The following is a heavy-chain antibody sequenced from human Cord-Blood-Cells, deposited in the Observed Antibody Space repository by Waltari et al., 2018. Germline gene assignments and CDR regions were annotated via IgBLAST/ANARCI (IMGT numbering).Heavy chain of an antibody. Sequence: QVQLQQWGAGLLKPSETLSLTCAVYGGSFSGYYWSWIRPPPGKGVEWIGEINHIGSTNCNPSLKSLLTISVDTSKNQFSLKLSSVTAADTAVYYCARGGGLYYYDSSGFDYWGQGTLVTVSS. V-gene: IGHV4-34*01. J-gene: IGHJ4*02. D-gene: IGHD3-22*01. CDR2: INHIGST. CDR1: GGSFSGYY. CDR3: ARGGGLYYYDSSGFDY.